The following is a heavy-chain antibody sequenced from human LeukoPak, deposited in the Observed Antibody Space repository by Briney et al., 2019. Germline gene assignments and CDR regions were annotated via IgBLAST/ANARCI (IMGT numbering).Heavy chain of an antibody. Sequence: GASLKVSCKASGYTFTVHYLHWLRQAPGQGLEWMGWIKPDSGATNLAQNFQGRVTMTSDTSINTAYMELSSLTSDDTAMYYCARDHDYGPDYWGQGTLVTVSA. D-gene: IGHD4/OR15-4a*01. CDR2: IKPDSGAT. CDR3: ARDHDYGPDY. J-gene: IGHJ4*02. V-gene: IGHV1-2*02. CDR1: GYTFTVHY.